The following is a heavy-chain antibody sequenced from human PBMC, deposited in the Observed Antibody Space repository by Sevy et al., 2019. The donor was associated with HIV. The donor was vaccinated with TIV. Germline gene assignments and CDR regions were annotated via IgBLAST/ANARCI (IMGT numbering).Heavy chain of an antibody. D-gene: IGHD5-18*01. J-gene: IGHJ4*02. Sequence: GGSLRLSCVVSGLTFSSDSMNWVRQAPGKGLEWLAYISSSSRTIYHADSVEGRFTISRDNDKKSVFLQMNNLRDEDSATYYCARDVDTPFVRSFDTWGQRTLVTVSS. CDR3: ARDVDTPFVRSFDT. CDR1: GLTFSSDS. CDR2: ISSSSRTI. V-gene: IGHV3-48*02.